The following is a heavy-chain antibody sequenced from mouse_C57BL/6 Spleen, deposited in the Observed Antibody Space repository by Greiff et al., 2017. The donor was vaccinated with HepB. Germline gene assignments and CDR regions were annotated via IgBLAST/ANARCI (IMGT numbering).Heavy chain of an antibody. J-gene: IGHJ4*01. Sequence: VQVVESGPGLVQPSQSLSITCTVSGFSLTSYGVHWVRQSPGKGLEWLGVIWSGGSTDYNAAFISRLSISKDNSKSQVFFKMNSLQADDTAIYYCARGNYLMDYWGQGTSVTVSS. V-gene: IGHV2-2*01. CDR3: ARGNYLMDY. D-gene: IGHD5-5*01. CDR2: IWSGGST. CDR1: GFSLTSYG.